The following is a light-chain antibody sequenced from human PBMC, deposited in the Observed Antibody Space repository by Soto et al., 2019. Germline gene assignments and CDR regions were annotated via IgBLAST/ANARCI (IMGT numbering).Light chain of an antibody. CDR1: SGHSSYA. Sequence: QLVLTQSPSASASLGASVKLTCTLSSGHSSYAIAWHQQQPEKGPRYLMKLNSDGSHSKGDGIPDRFSGSSSGAERYLTISSLQSEDEADYYCQTCGTGVVFGGGTKATVL. V-gene: IGLV4-69*01. CDR2: LNSDGSH. J-gene: IGLJ2*01. CDR3: QTCGTGVV.